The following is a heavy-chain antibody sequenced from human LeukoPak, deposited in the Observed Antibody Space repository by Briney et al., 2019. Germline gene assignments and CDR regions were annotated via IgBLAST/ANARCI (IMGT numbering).Heavy chain of an antibody. CDR1: GYSISSGYY. Sequence: SETLSLTCGVSGYSISSGYYWGWIRQPPGKGLEWIGSISHSGTTYYNPSLKSRVTISVDTSKNQFSLKLSSVTAADTALYYCARSPYGDYGDNWFDPWGQGTLVTVPS. CDR3: ARSPYGDYGDNWFDP. V-gene: IGHV4-38-2*01. J-gene: IGHJ5*02. CDR2: ISHSGTT. D-gene: IGHD4-17*01.